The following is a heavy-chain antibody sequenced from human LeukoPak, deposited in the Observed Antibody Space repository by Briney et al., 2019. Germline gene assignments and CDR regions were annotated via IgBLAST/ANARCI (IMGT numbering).Heavy chain of an antibody. CDR2: IYYSGST. V-gene: IGHV4-59*13. J-gene: IGHJ4*02. Sequence: SETLSLTCTVSGGSISSYYWSWIRQPPAKGLEWIGYIYYSGSTNYNPSLKSRVTISVDTSKNQFSLKLSSVTAADTAVYYCARAPYSSTYYFDYWGQGTLVTVSS. CDR1: GGSISSYY. D-gene: IGHD6-13*01. CDR3: ARAPYSSTYYFDY.